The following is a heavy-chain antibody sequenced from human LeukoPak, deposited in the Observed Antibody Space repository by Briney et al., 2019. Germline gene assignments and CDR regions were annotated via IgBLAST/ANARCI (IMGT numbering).Heavy chain of an antibody. CDR2: ISAYNGNT. V-gene: IGHV1-18*01. CDR3: ARPRLRAHNYYYYGMDV. CDR1: GYTFTSYG. J-gene: IGHJ6*02. Sequence: ASVKVSCKASGYTFTSYGISWVRQAPGQGLEWMGWISAYNGNTNYAQKLRGRVTMTTDASTSTAYMELRSLRSDDTAVYYCARPRLRAHNYYYYGMDVWGQGTTVTVSS.